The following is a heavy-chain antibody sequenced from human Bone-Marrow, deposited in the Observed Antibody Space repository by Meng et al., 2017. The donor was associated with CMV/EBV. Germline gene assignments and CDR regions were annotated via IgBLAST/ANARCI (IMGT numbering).Heavy chain of an antibody. J-gene: IGHJ4*02. Sequence: KVSCKGSGYSFTSYWIGWVRQMPGKGLEWMGIIYPGDSDTRYSPSFQGQVTISADKSICTAYLQWSSLQASDTAMYYCARQVKAMDIVVVPAGYFDYWGQGTLVTVAS. V-gene: IGHV5-51*01. CDR2: IYPGDSDT. D-gene: IGHD2-2*03. CDR1: GYSFTSYW. CDR3: ARQVKAMDIVVVPAGYFDY.